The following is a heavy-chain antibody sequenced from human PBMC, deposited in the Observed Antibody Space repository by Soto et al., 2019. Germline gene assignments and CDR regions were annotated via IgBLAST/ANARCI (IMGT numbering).Heavy chain of an antibody. V-gene: IGHV1-3*04. J-gene: IGHJ6*02. CDR2: INTATGST. CDR1: GYTFINYS. D-gene: IGHD6-13*01. Sequence: QVHLVQSGAEVKRPGASVKLSCKASGYTFINYSTHWVRQAPGQRLEWMGWINTATGSTKYSPTFQGRITITRDTSASTTYMELSSLRSEDSAVYSCARSHREGYTTSPSYFFFGMDVWGQGTTVTVSS. CDR3: ARSHREGYTTSPSYFFFGMDV.